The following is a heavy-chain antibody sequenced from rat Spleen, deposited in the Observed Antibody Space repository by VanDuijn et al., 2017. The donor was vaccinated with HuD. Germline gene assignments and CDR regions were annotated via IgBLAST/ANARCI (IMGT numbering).Heavy chain of an antibody. CDR1: GFTFSDYN. CDR3: ATDQGYGGYSAYWYFDF. Sequence: EVQLVESGGGLVQPGRSLTLSCVVSGFTFSDYNMAWVRQAPKKGLEWVATIIYDGSSTYYRDSVKGRFTLSRDDAKRTLYLQMDSLRSEDTATYYCATDQGYGGYSAYWYFDFWGPGTMVTVSS. V-gene: IGHV5S10*01. J-gene: IGHJ1*01. CDR2: IIYDGSST. D-gene: IGHD1-11*01.